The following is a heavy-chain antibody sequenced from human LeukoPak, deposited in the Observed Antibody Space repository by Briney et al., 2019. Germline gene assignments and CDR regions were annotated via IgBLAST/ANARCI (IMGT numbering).Heavy chain of an antibody. D-gene: IGHD5-24*01. CDR2: INHSGST. CDR3: ARHHREGRRWLQSTRGIDY. CDR1: GFTFSSYA. V-gene: IGHV4-34*01. Sequence: GSLRLSCAASGFTFSSYAMSWIRQPPGKGLEWIGEINHSGSTNYNPSLKSRVTISVDTSKDQFSLKLSSVTAADTAVYYCARHHREGRRWLQSTRGIDYWGQGTLVTVSS. J-gene: IGHJ4*02.